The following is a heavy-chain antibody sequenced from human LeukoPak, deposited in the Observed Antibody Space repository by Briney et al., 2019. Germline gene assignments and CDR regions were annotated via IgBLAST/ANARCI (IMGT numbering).Heavy chain of an antibody. CDR3: AKAAGDTYYRVFDY. V-gene: IGHV3-23*01. CDR1: GFTFNIYT. Sequence: GRSPRLSCAASGFTFNIYTMNWVRQAPGKGLEWVSGITDSGGNTYYADPVKGRFTISRDNSNNMVYLQMNSLRAEDMAKYYCAKAAGDTYYRVFDYWGQGILVTVSS. D-gene: IGHD7-27*01. J-gene: IGHJ4*02. CDR2: ITDSGGNT.